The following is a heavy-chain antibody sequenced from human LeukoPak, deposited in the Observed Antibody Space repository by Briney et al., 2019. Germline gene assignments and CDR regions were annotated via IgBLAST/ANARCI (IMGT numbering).Heavy chain of an antibody. J-gene: IGHJ4*02. V-gene: IGHV1-18*01. CDR3: GRDPIGYSYGAQIDY. CDR2: ISAYKGDT. D-gene: IGHD5-18*01. CDR1: GYTFNSYG. Sequence: ASVKVSCTASGYTFNSYGISWVRQAPGQGLEWMGWISAYKGDTDYAQMLQGRVTKTTDTSTSTAYMELGSLRSDDTAVYYCGRDPIGYSYGAQIDYWGQGTLVTVSS.